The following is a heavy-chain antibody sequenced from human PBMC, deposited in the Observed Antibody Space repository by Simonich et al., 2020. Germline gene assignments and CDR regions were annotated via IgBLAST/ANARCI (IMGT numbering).Heavy chain of an antibody. CDR3: ARDPGAELTGDY. CDR2: INPNSGGT. Sequence: QVQLVQYGAEVKKPGASVKVSCKASGYTFTGYYMHWVRQAPGQGIEWMGWINPNSGGTNHAQKFQGRVTMTRDTSISTAYMELSRLRSDDTAVYYCARDPGAELTGDYWGQGTLVTVSS. CDR1: GYTFTGYY. V-gene: IGHV1-2*02. D-gene: IGHD7-27*01. J-gene: IGHJ4*02.